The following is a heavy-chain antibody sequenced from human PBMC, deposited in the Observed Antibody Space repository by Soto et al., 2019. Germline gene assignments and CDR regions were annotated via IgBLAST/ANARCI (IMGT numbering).Heavy chain of an antibody. D-gene: IGHD6-13*01. CDR2: IYHSGST. J-gene: IGHJ6*02. V-gene: IGHV4-4*02. Sequence: SETLSLTCAVSVGSISSSNWLSWVRQPPGKGLEWIGEIYHSGSTNYNPSLKSRVTISVDKSKNQFSLKLSSVTAADTAVYYCARGLSSSWADYYYYYGMDVWGQGTTVTVSS. CDR1: VGSISSSNW. CDR3: ARGLSSSWADYYYYYGMDV.